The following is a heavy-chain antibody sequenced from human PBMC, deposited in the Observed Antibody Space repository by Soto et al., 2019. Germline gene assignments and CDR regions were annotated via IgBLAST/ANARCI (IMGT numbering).Heavy chain of an antibody. V-gene: IGHV1-3*01. CDR3: ASLGGDYGVGYNWFDP. CDR1: GYTFTIYA. D-gene: IGHD4-17*01. J-gene: IGHJ5*02. Sequence: ASVKVSCKASGYTFTIYAMHWVRQAPGQRLEWMGWINAGNGNTKYSQKFQGRVTITRDTSASTAYMELSSLRSEDTAVYYCASLGGDYGVGYNWFDPWGQGTLVTVSS. CDR2: INAGNGNT.